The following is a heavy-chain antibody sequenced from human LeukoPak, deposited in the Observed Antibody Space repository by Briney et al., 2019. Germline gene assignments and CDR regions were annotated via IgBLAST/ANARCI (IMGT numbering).Heavy chain of an antibody. J-gene: IGHJ4*02. D-gene: IGHD3-16*01. CDR3: ARGWASEAFDY. CDR1: GFTFRSYG. V-gene: IGHV3-21*01. Sequence: GGSLRLSCAASGFTFRSYGMHWVRQAPGRGLEWVSSISSSSSYIYYADSVKGRFTISRDNAKNSLYLQMDSLRAEDTAVYYCARGWASEAFDYWGQGTLVTVSS. CDR2: ISSSSSYI.